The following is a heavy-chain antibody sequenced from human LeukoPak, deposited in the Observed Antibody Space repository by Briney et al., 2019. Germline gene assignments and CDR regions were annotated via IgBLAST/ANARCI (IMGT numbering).Heavy chain of an antibody. D-gene: IGHD3-9*01. CDR2: INHSGST. CDR1: GGSFSGYY. CDR3: ARAPQEYYDILTGYYTLDAFDI. V-gene: IGHV4-34*01. Sequence: SETLSLTCAVYGGSFSGYYWSWIRQPPGKGLEWIGEINHSGSTNYNPSLKSRVTISVDTSKNQFSLKLSSVTAADTAVYYCARAPQEYYDILTGYYTLDAFDIWGQGTMVTVSS. J-gene: IGHJ3*02.